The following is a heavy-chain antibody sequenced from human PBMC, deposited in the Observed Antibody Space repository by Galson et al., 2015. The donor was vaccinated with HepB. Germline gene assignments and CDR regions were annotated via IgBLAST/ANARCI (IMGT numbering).Heavy chain of an antibody. V-gene: IGHV3-21*01. Sequence: SLRLSCAASGFTFSSYSMNWVRQAPRKGLEWISSISSGGGSISYADSVKGRFSITRDNAKNSLYLQMDSLRAEDTAVYFCASLLTGRYYFEFWGQGTLVTVS. D-gene: IGHD1-1*01. J-gene: IGHJ4*02. CDR1: GFTFSSYS. CDR3: ASLLTGRYYFEF. CDR2: ISSGGGSI.